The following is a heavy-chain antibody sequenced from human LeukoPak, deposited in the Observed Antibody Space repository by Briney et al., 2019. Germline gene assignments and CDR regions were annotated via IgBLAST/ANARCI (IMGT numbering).Heavy chain of an antibody. D-gene: IGHD4-23*01. Sequence: SETLSLACAVYGGSFSGYYWSWIRQPPGKGLEWIGEINHSGSTNYNPSLKSRVTISVDTSKNQFSLKLSSVTAADTAVYYCARATLRWPNWFDPWGQGTLVTVSS. CDR1: GGSFSGYY. J-gene: IGHJ5*02. CDR2: INHSGST. CDR3: ARATLRWPNWFDP. V-gene: IGHV4-34*01.